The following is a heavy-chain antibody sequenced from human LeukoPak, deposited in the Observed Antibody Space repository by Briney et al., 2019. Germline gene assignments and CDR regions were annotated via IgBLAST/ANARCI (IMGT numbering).Heavy chain of an antibody. D-gene: IGHD1-26*01. CDR2: FDPEDGET. CDR1: GYTLTELS. CDR3: ATAGGSWDWGAFDI. V-gene: IGHV1-24*01. J-gene: IGHJ3*02. Sequence: ASVKVSCKVSGYTLTELSMHWVRQAPGKGLEWMGGFDPEDGETIYAQKFQGRVTMTEDTSTDTAYMELSSLRSEDTAVYYCATAGGSWDWGAFDIWGQGTMVTVSS.